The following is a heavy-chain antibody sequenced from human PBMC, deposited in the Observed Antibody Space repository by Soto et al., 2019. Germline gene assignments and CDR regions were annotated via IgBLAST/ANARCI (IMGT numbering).Heavy chain of an antibody. CDR2: INPNSGGT. Sequence: QVQLVQSGAEVKKPGASVKVSCKASGYTFTGYYMHWVRQAPGQGLEWMGWINPNSGGTNYAQKFQGWVTMTRDTSISTAYMELSRLRSDDTAVYYCARDGCSSTSCYGDYYYMDVWGKGTTVTVSS. CDR1: GYTFTGYY. D-gene: IGHD2-2*01. V-gene: IGHV1-2*04. J-gene: IGHJ6*03. CDR3: ARDGCSSTSCYGDYYYMDV.